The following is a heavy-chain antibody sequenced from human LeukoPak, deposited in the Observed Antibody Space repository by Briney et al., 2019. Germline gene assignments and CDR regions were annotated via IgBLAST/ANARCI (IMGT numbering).Heavy chain of an antibody. Sequence: SETLSLTCIVSGGSISSYYWSWIRQPAGKGLEWIGRIYTSGSTNYNPSLKSRVTISVDTSKNQFSLKLSSVTAADTAVYYCARAALHCSSTSCYLSWFDPWGQGTLVTVSS. J-gene: IGHJ5*02. D-gene: IGHD2-2*01. V-gene: IGHV4-4*07. CDR2: IYTSGST. CDR3: ARAALHCSSTSCYLSWFDP. CDR1: GGSISSYY.